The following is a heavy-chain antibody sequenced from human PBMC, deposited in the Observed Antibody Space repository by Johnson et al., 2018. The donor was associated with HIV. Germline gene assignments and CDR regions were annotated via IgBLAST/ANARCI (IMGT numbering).Heavy chain of an antibody. J-gene: IGHJ3*02. CDR1: GLTVSGNY. CDR3: ARAGYSSGWYERAFDI. Sequence: VQLVESGGGLVQPGGSLRLSCAASGLTVSGNYITWVRQAPGKGLEWVSVIFSGGTIYYADSVKGRFTISRDNSKNTLYLQMNSLRAEDTAVYYCARAGYSSGWYERAFDIWGQGTMVTVSS. D-gene: IGHD6-19*01. V-gene: IGHV3-66*02. CDR2: IFSGGTI.